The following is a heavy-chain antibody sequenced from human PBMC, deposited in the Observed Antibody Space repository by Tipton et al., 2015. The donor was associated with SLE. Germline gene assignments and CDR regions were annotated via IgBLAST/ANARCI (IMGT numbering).Heavy chain of an antibody. D-gene: IGHD4-23*01. CDR2: IWYDGSET. CDR1: SFTFGNFA. CDR3: TRAVGYGGNSEDFDY. V-gene: IGHV3-33*08. Sequence: SLRLSCAASSFTFGNFAMHWVRQAPGKGLERVAVIWYDGSETYYADSVKGRFTISRDNSKNTLYLQMNTLRAEDTAVYYCTRAVGYGGNSEDFDYWGQGTLVTVSS. J-gene: IGHJ4*02.